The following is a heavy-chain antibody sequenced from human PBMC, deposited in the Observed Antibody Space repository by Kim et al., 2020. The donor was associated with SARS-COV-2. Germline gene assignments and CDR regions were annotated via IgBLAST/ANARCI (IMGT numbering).Heavy chain of an antibody. CDR1: GGSISSYY. CDR3: ARGGPPRVAQVN. V-gene: IGHV4-59*01. D-gene: IGHD5-12*01. Sequence: SETLSLTCTVSGGSISSYYWSWIRQPPGKGLEWIGYIYYSGSTNYNPSLKSRVTISVDTSKNQFSLKLSSVTAADTAVYYCARGGPPRVAQVNWGQGTLVTVSS. J-gene: IGHJ4*02. CDR2: IYYSGST.